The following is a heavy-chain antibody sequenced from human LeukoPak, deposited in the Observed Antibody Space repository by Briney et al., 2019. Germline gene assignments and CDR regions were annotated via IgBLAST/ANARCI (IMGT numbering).Heavy chain of an antibody. CDR2: IYYSGST. CDR1: GGSISSSSYY. Sequence: PSETLSLTCTVSGGSISSSSYYWGWIRQPPGEGLEWIGSIYYSGSTYYNPSLKSRVTISVDTSKNQFSLKLSSVTAADTAVYYCARDDGDTGFDYWGQGTLVTVSS. V-gene: IGHV4-39*07. J-gene: IGHJ4*02. D-gene: IGHD5-18*01. CDR3: ARDDGDTGFDY.